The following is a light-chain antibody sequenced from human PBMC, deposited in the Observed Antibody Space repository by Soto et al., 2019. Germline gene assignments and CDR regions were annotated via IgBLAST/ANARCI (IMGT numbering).Light chain of an antibody. CDR1: SSDVGGYNY. J-gene: IGLJ1*01. CDR2: EVS. CDR3: TLYTSENTYV. Sequence: QSVLTQPASVSGSPGQSITISCTGTSSDVGGYNYVSWYQQHPGKAPKFMIYEVSNRPSGVPDRFSGSKSGNTASLTISGLQAADEADYYCTLYTSENTYVFGTGTKVTVL. V-gene: IGLV2-14*01.